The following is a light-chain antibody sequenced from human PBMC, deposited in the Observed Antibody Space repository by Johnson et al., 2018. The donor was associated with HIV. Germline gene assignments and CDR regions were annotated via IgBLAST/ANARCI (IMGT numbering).Light chain of an antibody. V-gene: IGLV1-51*01. CDR3: VTWDSMLNAYV. CDR1: SSNIGNNY. CDR2: DTY. Sequence: SVLTQPPSVSAAPGQKVTISCSGSSSNIGNNYVSWYQQLPGTAPKLLIYDTYKRPSGIPDRFSGSKSGTSATLGITGLQTGDEADYYFVTWDSMLNAYVFGAGTKVTVL. J-gene: IGLJ1*01.